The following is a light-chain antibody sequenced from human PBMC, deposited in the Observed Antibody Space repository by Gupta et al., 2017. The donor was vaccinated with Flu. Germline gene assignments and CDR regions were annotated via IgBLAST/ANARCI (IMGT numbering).Light chain of an antibody. CDR1: RGDIGDYKY. CDR2: EVT. Sequence: SITISCTGTRGDIGDYKYVSCYQQYPGKAHKLIIYEVTKRPARVSSRFSGSKSGNTASLTISGLQVEDEAEYFCSSDATTDTLVFGSGTTVTV. V-gene: IGLV2-14*01. J-gene: IGLJ1*01. CDR3: SSDATTDTLV.